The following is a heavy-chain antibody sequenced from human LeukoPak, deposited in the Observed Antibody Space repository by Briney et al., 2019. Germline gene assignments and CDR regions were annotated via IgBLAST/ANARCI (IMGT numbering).Heavy chain of an antibody. J-gene: IGHJ4*02. V-gene: IGHV4-34*01. CDR3: ARGLTSMPPGGY. D-gene: IGHD2/OR15-2a*01. Sequence: SETLSLTCAVYGGSFSDYYWSWIRQPPGKGLEWLGEINHSGSTNYNPSLKSRVTILVDTSKNQFSLKLSSVTAADTAVYYCARGLTSMPPGGYWGQGTLVTVSS. CDR1: GGSFSDYY. CDR2: INHSGST.